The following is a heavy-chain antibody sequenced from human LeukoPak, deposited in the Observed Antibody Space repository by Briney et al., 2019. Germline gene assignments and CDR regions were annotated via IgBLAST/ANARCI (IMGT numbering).Heavy chain of an antibody. CDR1: GYSFTSYW. J-gene: IGHJ5*02. V-gene: IGHV5-51*01. CDR3: ARLVSYDSSGYYYWFDP. CDR2: IYPGDSDT. D-gene: IGHD3-22*01. Sequence: KAGESLKISCKGSGYSFTSYWIGWVRQMPGKGLEWMGIIYPGDSDTRYSPSFQGQVTISADKSISTAYLQWSSLKAPDTAMYYCARLVSYDSSGYYYWFDPWGQGTLVTVSS.